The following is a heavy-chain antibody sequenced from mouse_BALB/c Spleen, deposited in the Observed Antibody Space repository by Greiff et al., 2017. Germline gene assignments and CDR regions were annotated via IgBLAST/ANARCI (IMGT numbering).Heavy chain of an antibody. CDR3: AYTTATSYFDY. V-gene: IGHV1-67*01. D-gene: IGHD1-2*01. J-gene: IGHJ2*01. CDR1: GYTFTDYA. Sequence: QVQLKESGPELVRPGVSVKISCTGSGYTFTDYAMHWVKQSHAKSLEWIGVISTYSGNTNYNQKFKGKATMTVDKSSSTAYMELARLTSEDSAIYYCAYTTATSYFDYWGQGTTLTVSS. CDR2: ISTYSGNT.